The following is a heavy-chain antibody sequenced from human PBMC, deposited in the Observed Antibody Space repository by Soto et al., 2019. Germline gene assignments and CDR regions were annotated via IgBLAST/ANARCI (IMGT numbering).Heavy chain of an antibody. Sequence: GGSLRLSWAASGLSLRSQWMHWIRQTPGKGLEWVSRSSPDGSTLYADSVKGRFTISRDNAKNTVYLQMNSVRVEDTAMYYCSVSIFGVVHYWGKGPLVTVSS. CDR3: SVSIFGVVHY. V-gene: IGHV3-74*03. CDR2: SSPDGST. D-gene: IGHD3-3*01. J-gene: IGHJ4*02. CDR1: GLSLRSQW.